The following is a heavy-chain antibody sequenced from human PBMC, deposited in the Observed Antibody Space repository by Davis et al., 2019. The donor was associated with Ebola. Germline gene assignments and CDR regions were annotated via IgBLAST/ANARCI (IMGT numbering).Heavy chain of an antibody. CDR2: IIPILGIA. V-gene: IGHV1-69*04. D-gene: IGHD1-26*01. J-gene: IGHJ3*02. CDR3: ASPQWELSSNPHGAFDI. CDR1: GGTFSRYA. Sequence: VKVSCKASGGTFSRYAISWVRQAPGQGLEWMGRIIPILGIANYAQKFQGRVTITADKSTSTAYMELSSLRSEDTAVYYCASPQWELSSNPHGAFDIWGQGTMVTVSS.